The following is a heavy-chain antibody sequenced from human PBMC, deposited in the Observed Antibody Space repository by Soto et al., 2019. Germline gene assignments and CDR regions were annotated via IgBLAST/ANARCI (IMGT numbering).Heavy chain of an antibody. D-gene: IGHD1-1*01. CDR2: IYYSGST. CDR3: ARAASPLNDLNWFDP. CDR1: GGSISSGGYY. V-gene: IGHV4-31*03. Sequence: QVQLQESGPGLVKPSQTLSLTCTVSGGSISSGGYYWSWIRRHPGKGLEWIGYIYYSGSTYYNPSLKSRVTISVDTSKNQFSLKLSSVTAADTAVYYCARAASPLNDLNWFDPWGQGTLVTVSS. J-gene: IGHJ5*02.